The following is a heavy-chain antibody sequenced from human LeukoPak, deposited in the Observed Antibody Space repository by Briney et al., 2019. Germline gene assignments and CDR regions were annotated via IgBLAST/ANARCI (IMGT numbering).Heavy chain of an antibody. D-gene: IGHD2/OR15-2a*01. J-gene: IGHJ5*02. V-gene: IGHV3-74*01. CDR3: ARVYCTRTICP. CDR2: INGDGSSS. Sequence: GGSLRLSCAAPGFVFSNYTMQWVRQAPGKGLVWVSRINGDGSSSGYADSVKGRFTMSRDNAKNILYLQMDSLRAEDTAVYFCARVYCTRTICPWGQGTLVTVSS. CDR1: GFVFSNYT.